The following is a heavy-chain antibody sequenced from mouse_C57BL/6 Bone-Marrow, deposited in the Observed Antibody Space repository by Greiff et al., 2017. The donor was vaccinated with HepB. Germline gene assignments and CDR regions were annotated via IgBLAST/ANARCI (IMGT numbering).Heavy chain of an antibody. CDR3: ARPPTMITRYRYFDV. V-gene: IGHV1-81*01. D-gene: IGHD2-4*01. J-gene: IGHJ1*03. CDR1: GYTFTSYG. Sequence: VKLQESGAELARPGASVKLSCKASGYTFTSYGISWVKQRTGQGLEWIGEIYPRSGNTYYNEKFKGKATLTADKSSSTAYMELRSLTSEDSAVYFCARPPTMITRYRYFDVWGTGTTVTVSS. CDR2: IYPRSGNT.